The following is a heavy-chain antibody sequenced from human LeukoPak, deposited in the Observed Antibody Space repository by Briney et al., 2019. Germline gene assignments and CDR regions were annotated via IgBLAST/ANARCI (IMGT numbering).Heavy chain of an antibody. D-gene: IGHD1-26*01. CDR3: ASLDIVGATTDDY. J-gene: IGHJ4*02. CDR1: GGSLSSYY. Sequence: SETLSLTCTVSGGSLSSYYWSWIRQPPGKGLEWIGYIYYSGSTNYNPSLKSRVTISVDTSKNQFSLKLSSVTAADTAVYYCASLDIVGATTDDYWGQGTLVTVSS. V-gene: IGHV4-59*08. CDR2: IYYSGST.